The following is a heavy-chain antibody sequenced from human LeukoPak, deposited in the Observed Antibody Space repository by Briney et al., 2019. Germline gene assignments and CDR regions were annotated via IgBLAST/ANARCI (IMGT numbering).Heavy chain of an antibody. D-gene: IGHD1-26*01. CDR3: AKDRHSGSYYGAEYFQH. CDR2: ISGSGGST. V-gene: IGHV3-23*01. J-gene: IGHJ1*01. CDR1: GFSFRTHW. Sequence: PGGSLRLSCAASGFSFRTHWMHWVRQAPGKGLEWVSAISGSGGSTYYADSVKGRFTISRDNSKNTLYLQMNSLRAEDTAVYYCAKDRHSGSYYGAEYFQHWGQGTLVTVSS.